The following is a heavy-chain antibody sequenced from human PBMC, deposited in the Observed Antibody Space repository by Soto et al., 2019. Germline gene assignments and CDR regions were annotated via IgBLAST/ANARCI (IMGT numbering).Heavy chain of an antibody. CDR2: IKSDGSST. CDR3: ARTYTISGTGGFVDY. V-gene: IGHV3-74*01. Sequence: GGSLRLSCAASGFTLSSYWMHWVRQAPGKGLVWVSRIKSDGSSTDYADSVRGRFTISRDNAKNTLYLQMNSLGAEDTAVYYCARTYTISGTGGFVDYWGQGTLVTVSS. D-gene: IGHD1-7*01. CDR1: GFTLSSYW. J-gene: IGHJ4*02.